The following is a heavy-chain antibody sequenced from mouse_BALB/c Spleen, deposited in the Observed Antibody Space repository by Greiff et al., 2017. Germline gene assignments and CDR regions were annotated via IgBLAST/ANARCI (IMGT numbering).Heavy chain of an antibody. CDR2: ISYDGSN. D-gene: IGHD2-2*01. CDR3: ARDYYGYEGFDY. J-gene: IGHJ2*01. CDR1: GYSITSGYY. V-gene: IGHV3-6*02. Sequence: EVQLQESGPGLVKPSQSLSLTCSVTGYSITSGYYWNWIRQFPGNKLEWMGYISYDGSNNYNPSLKNRISITRDTSKNQFFLKLNSVTTEDTATYYCARDYYGYEGFDYWGQGTTLTVSS.